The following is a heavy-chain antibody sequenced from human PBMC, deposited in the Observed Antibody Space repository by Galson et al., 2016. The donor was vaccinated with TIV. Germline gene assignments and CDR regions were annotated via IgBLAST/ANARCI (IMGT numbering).Heavy chain of an antibody. Sequence: SLRLSCAASGFTFSDYGMHWVRQAPGEGLEWVAVISYDGSDQYYAGSVKGRFTISRDNSKNTLYLQMNSLRSDDTAMYYCAKDPRLYGDYFLHYFDYWGQGTLVTVSS. J-gene: IGHJ4*02. CDR2: ISYDGSDQ. CDR1: GFTFSDYG. V-gene: IGHV3-30*18. CDR3: AKDPRLYGDYFLHYFDY. D-gene: IGHD4-17*01.